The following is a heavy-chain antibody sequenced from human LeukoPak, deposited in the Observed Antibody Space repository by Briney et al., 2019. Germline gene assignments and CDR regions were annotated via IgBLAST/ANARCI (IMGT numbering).Heavy chain of an antibody. Sequence: GASVKVSCKASGYTFTGYYMHWVRQAPGQGLEWTGWINPNSGGTNYAQKFQGRVTMTRDTSISTAYMELSRLRSDDTAVYYCAREIKFGNYYFDYWGQGTLVTVSS. V-gene: IGHV1-2*02. CDR3: AREIKFGNYYFDY. D-gene: IGHD3-16*01. CDR1: GYTFTGYY. CDR2: INPNSGGT. J-gene: IGHJ4*02.